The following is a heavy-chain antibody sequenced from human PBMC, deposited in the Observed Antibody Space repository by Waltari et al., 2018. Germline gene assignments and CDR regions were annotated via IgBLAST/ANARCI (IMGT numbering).Heavy chain of an antibody. CDR2: IYPSDSDT. D-gene: IGHD3-10*01. Sequence: QLVQSGAEVIKAGESLRFSCKGSGYNFTTYWVAWVRQMPGKGLEWMGIIYPSDSDTRYSPSFQGQVTISADKSINTVYLQWSSLEASDTATYYCARGSRDDWFDPWGQGTLVTVSS. CDR1: GYNFTTYW. J-gene: IGHJ5*02. CDR3: ARGSRDDWFDP. V-gene: IGHV5-51*03.